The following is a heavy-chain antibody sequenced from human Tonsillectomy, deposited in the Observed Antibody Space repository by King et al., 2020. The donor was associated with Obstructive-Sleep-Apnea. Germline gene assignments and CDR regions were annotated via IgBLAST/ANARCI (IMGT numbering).Heavy chain of an antibody. Sequence: VQLQESGPGLVKPAETLSLTCTVSGDSLSNSLSNYSWSWIRQPPGKGLEWIGYIYYSGSATYNPSLKSRVTMSVDTSKNQFSLKLSSVTAADTAVYYCARDYGRGDFDYWGQGTLVTVSS. D-gene: IGHD4-17*01. CDR2: IYYSGSA. V-gene: IGHV4-61*01. CDR1: GDSLSNSLSNYS. J-gene: IGHJ4*02. CDR3: ARDYGRGDFDY.